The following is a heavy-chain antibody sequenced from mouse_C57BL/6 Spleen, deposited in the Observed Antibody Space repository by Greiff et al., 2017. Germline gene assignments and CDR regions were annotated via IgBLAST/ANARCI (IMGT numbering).Heavy chain of an antibody. Sequence: EVMLVESGGGLVQPGESLKLSCESNEYEFPSHDMSWVRKTPEKRLELVAAINSDGGSTYYPDTMERRFIISRDNTKKTLYLQMSSLRSEDTALYYCARHRNYYGSSYPDWDFDVWGTGTTVTVSS. CDR3: ARHRNYYGSSYPDWDFDV. D-gene: IGHD1-1*01. J-gene: IGHJ1*03. CDR1: EYEFPSHD. CDR2: INSDGGST. V-gene: IGHV5-2*03.